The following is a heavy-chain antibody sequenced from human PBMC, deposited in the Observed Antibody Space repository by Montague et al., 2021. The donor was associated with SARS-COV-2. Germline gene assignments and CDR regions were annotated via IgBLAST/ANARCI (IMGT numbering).Heavy chain of an antibody. CDR1: GFTFSSYS. Sequence: SLRLSCAASGFTFSSYSVNWVRQAPGKGLEWISYISSSTNITYYADSVKGRFTISRDNARNSLYLQMNSLRVDDTAVYYCAKDLVLRAARPDALDVWGQGTVVTVPS. D-gene: IGHD6-6*01. CDR3: AKDLVLRAARPDALDV. J-gene: IGHJ3*01. V-gene: IGHV3-48*04. CDR2: ISSSTNIT.